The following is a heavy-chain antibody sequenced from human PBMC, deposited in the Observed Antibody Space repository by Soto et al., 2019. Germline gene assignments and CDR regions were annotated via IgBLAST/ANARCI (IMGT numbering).Heavy chain of an antibody. J-gene: IGHJ4*02. CDR2: IIPIFGTA. D-gene: IGHD1-1*01. CDR1: GGTFSSYA. V-gene: IGHV1-69*13. Sequence: SVKVSCKASGGTFSSYAISWVRQAPGQGLEWMGGIIPIFGTANYAQKFQGRVTITADESTSTAYMELSSLRSEDTAVYYCAREKTSTSAIFDYWGQGTLVTVSS. CDR3: AREKTSTSAIFDY.